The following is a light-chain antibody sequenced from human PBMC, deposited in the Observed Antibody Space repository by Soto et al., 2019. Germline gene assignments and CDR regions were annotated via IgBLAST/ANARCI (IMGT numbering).Light chain of an antibody. CDR1: QTISVW. CDR3: QQYSDSSPT. V-gene: IGKV1-5*01. Sequence: DIQMTQSPSTLSASVGDRVTITCRASQTISVWLAWYQQKPGKAPKLLIYDGSALENWVPTRFSASGSGTEFTLTISSLQPDDFATYYCQQYSDSSPTFGQGTKVDI. J-gene: IGKJ1*01. CDR2: DGS.